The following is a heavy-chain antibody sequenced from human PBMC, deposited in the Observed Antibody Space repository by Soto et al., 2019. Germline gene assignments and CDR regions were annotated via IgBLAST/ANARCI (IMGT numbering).Heavy chain of an antibody. V-gene: IGHV3-30-3*01. Sequence: QVQLVESGGGVVQPGRSLRLSCAASGFTFSSYAMHWVRQAPGKGLEWVAVISYDGSNKYYADSVKGRFTISRDNSKNTLYLQMNSLRAEDTAVYYCAREGKYYGLRLGELSRPCCGMDVWGQGTTVTVSS. CDR2: ISYDGSNK. CDR3: AREGKYYGLRLGELSRPCCGMDV. J-gene: IGHJ6*02. D-gene: IGHD3-16*02. CDR1: GFTFSSYA.